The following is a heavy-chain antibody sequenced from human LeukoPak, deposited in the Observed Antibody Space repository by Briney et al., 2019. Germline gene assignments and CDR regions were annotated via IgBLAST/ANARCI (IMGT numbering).Heavy chain of an antibody. CDR2: IHYSGKT. CDR1: GGSISSSSFF. J-gene: IGHJ4*02. V-gene: IGHV4-39*01. CDR3: ARLGHCSGGGSCHHDY. Sequence: SEALSLTCTVSGGSISSSSFFWGWIRPPPGQGLEWIAAIHYSGKTHYNPSLNSRVTISADTSRNQFSLKLNSVTAADTAVYYCARLGHCSGGGSCHHDYWGQGTLVSVSS. D-gene: IGHD2-15*01.